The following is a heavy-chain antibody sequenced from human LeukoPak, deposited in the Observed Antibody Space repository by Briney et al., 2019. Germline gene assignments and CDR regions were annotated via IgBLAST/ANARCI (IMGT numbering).Heavy chain of an antibody. Sequence: PSETLSLTCTVSGGSISSGGYYWSWIRQPPGKGLEWIGYIYHSGSTYYNPSLKSRVTISVDRSKNQFSLKLSSVTAADTAVYYCARSGTEYCSSTSCYLGDYNWFDPWGQGTLVIVSS. CDR2: IYHSGST. J-gene: IGHJ5*02. CDR1: GGSISSGGYY. V-gene: IGHV4-30-2*02. D-gene: IGHD2-2*01. CDR3: ARSGTEYCSSTSCYLGDYNWFDP.